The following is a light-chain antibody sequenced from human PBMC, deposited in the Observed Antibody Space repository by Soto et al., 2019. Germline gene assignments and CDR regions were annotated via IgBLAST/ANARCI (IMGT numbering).Light chain of an antibody. CDR2: GAS. CDR1: QSVSTNY. Sequence: EIVLTQSPGTLSLSPGERATLSCRASQSVSTNYLAWYQRKPDQAPRLLIYGASSRATDIPNRFSGSGSGTDFTLTITRLKAEDFAVYYCQQYGSSPPTFGQGTKVAIK. J-gene: IGKJ1*01. V-gene: IGKV3-20*01. CDR3: QQYGSSPPT.